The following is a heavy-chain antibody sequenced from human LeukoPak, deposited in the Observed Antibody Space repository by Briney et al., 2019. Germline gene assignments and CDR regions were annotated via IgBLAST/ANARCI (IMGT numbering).Heavy chain of an antibody. J-gene: IGHJ4*02. CDR2: IIPIFGTA. Sequence: ASVKVSCKASGYTITNNWMHWVRQAPGQGLEWMGGIIPIFGTANYAQKFQGRVTITADESTSTAYMELSSLRSEDTAVYYCARDRLSYDYVWGSYRYTVDYFDYWGQGTLVTVSS. CDR3: ARDRLSYDYVWGSYRYTVDYFDY. V-gene: IGHV1-69*13. CDR1: GYTITNNW. D-gene: IGHD3-16*02.